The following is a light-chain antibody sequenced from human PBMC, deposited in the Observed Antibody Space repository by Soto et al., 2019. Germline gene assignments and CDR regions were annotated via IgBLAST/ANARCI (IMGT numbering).Light chain of an antibody. CDR1: QSISSY. CDR2: AAS. V-gene: IGKV1-39*01. J-gene: IGKJ4*01. CDR3: QQIYSAPLT. Sequence: DIQMTQSPSSLSASVGDRVTITCRASQSISSYLNWYQQKPGKAPKLLIYAASSLQSGVPSRFSGSGSETEFTLSISSLQPEDFATYFCQQIYSAPLTCGGGTKVDIK.